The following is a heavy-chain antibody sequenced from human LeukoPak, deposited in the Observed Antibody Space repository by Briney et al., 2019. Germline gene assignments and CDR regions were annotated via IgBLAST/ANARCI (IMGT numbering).Heavy chain of an antibody. Sequence: PSETLSLTCTVSGHSISSGYYWGWVRRPPGKGLEWIGNIYCSGTTSYNPSLESRVIISVDTSKNQFSLKLNSVTAADTAVYYCARAFLPPHYTATIRPDWYFDLWGRGTLVTVSS. D-gene: IGHD5-12*01. CDR3: ARAFLPPHYTATIRPDWYFDL. CDR2: IYCSGTT. V-gene: IGHV4-38-2*02. J-gene: IGHJ2*01. CDR1: GHSISSGYY.